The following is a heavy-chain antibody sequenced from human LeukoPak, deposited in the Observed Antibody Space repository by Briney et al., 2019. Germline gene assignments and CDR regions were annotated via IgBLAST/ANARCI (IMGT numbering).Heavy chain of an antibody. J-gene: IGHJ4*02. CDR2: TSSSGSPI. CDR3: ARVDCSSTSCYEFDY. Sequence: PGGSLRRSCAASGFTFTDYYMSWIRQAPGKGLDWVSYTSSSGSPIYYAGSVKGRFAISRDNAKNSLSLQMNSLRAEDTAVYYCARVDCSSTSCYEFDYWGQGTLVIVSS. V-gene: IGHV3-11*04. D-gene: IGHD2-2*01. CDR1: GFTFTDYY.